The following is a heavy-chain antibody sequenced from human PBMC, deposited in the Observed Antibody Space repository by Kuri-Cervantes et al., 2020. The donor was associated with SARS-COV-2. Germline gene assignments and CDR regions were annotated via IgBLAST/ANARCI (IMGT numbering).Heavy chain of an antibody. J-gene: IGHJ4*02. D-gene: IGHD6-13*01. Sequence: GGFLRLSCAASGFTFSSYAMHWVRQAPGKGLEWVAVISYDGSNKYYADSVKGRFTIFRDDSKNTLYLQMNSLRAEDTAVYYCARVRSWDEYFDYWGQGTLVTVSS. CDR3: ARVRSWDEYFDY. CDR1: GFTFSSYA. V-gene: IGHV3-30-3*01. CDR2: ISYDGSNK.